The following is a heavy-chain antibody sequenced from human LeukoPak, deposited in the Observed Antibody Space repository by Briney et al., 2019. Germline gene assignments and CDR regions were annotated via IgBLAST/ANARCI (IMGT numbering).Heavy chain of an antibody. CDR1: GGSISSYY. D-gene: IGHD3-3*01. CDR3: ARAGGYYINYYYGMDV. CDR2: IYTSGST. Sequence: SETLSPTCTVSGGSISSYYWSWIRQPAGKGLEWIGRIYTSGSTNYNPSLKSRVTMSVDTSKNQFSLKLSSVTAADTAVYYCARAGGYYINYYYGMDVWGQGTTVTVSS. J-gene: IGHJ6*02. V-gene: IGHV4-4*07.